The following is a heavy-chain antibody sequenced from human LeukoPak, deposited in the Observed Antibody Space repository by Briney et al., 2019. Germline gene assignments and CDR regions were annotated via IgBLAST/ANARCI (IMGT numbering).Heavy chain of an antibody. CDR3: AKESSFTYGDYFDY. CDR1: GFTFSSYA. J-gene: IGHJ4*02. V-gene: IGHV3-23*01. Sequence: GGSLRLSCVASGFTFSSYAMSWVRQAPGKGLEWDSAISGSGGSTYSADSVKGRFTISRDRTKNTLSLQMNSLRVEDTAVYYCAKESSFTYGDYFDYWGQGTLVTVSS. D-gene: IGHD2-2*01. CDR2: ISGSGGST.